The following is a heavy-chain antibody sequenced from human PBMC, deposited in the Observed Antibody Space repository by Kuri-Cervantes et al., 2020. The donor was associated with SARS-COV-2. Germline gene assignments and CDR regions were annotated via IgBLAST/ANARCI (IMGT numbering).Heavy chain of an antibody. CDR3: ARDSSITPRDFDY. CDR1: GFTFSSYG. J-gene: IGHJ4*02. CDR2: IWYDGSNK. V-gene: IGHV3-33*01. D-gene: IGHD6-13*01. Sequence: GESLKISCAASGFTFSSYGMHWVRQAPGKGLEWVAVIWYDGSNKYYADSVKGRFTISGDNSKNTLYLQMNSLRAEDTAVYYCARDSSITPRDFDYWGQGTLVTVSS.